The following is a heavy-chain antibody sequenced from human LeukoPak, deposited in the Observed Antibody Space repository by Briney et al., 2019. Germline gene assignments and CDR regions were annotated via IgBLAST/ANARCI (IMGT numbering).Heavy chain of an antibody. V-gene: IGHV3-48*04. J-gene: IGHJ3*02. D-gene: IGHD3-9*01. CDR3: ARVGYFDWGRDDVFDI. CDR2: ISSSGSTI. CDR1: GLTFSSYG. Sequence: GGSLRLSCAASGLTFSSYGMSWVRQAPGKGLEWVSYISSSGSTIYYADSVKGRFTISRDNAKNTLYLQMNSLRAEDTAVYYCARVGYFDWGRDDVFDIWGQGTMVTVSS.